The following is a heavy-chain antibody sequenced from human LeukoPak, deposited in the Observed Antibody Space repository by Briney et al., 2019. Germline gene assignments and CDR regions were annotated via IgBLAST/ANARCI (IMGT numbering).Heavy chain of an antibody. CDR3: ATGPRLYQLLYPI. Sequence: ASVKVSCKVSGYTPTELSMHWVRQPPGKGLEWMGRFDPEDGETIYAQKFQGRVTMTEDTSTDTAYMELSSLRSEDTAVYYCATGPRLYQLLYPIWGQGTLVTVCS. CDR1: GYTPTELS. CDR2: FDPEDGET. J-gene: IGHJ4*02. V-gene: IGHV1-24*01. D-gene: IGHD2-2*02.